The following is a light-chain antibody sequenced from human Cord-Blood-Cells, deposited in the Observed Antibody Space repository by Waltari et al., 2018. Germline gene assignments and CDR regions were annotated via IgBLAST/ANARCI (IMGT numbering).Light chain of an antibody. CDR1: SSDVGGYNY. V-gene: IGLV2-14*01. J-gene: IGLJ1*01. CDR3: SSYTSSSTFYV. Sequence: QSALTQPASVSGSPGQSITISCTGTSSDVGGYNYVSWYQQHPGIAPKRMIYDVSKRPSGVSKRSPGSKSGHTASLTISGLQAEDEADYYCSSYTSSSTFYVFGTGTKVTVL. CDR2: DVS.